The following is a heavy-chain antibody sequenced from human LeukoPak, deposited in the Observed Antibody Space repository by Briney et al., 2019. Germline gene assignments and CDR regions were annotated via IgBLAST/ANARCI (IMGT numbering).Heavy chain of an antibody. J-gene: IGHJ5*02. Sequence: SETLSLTCTVSGGSISSGSYYWGWIRQPPGKGLEWIGSIYYSGSTYYNPSLKSRVTISVDTSKNQFSLKLSSVTAADTAVYYCARHHPYDFWSGWLRWFDPWGQGTLVTVSS. CDR3: ARHHPYDFWSGWLRWFDP. CDR2: IYYSGST. D-gene: IGHD3-3*01. V-gene: IGHV4-39*01. CDR1: GGSISSGSYY.